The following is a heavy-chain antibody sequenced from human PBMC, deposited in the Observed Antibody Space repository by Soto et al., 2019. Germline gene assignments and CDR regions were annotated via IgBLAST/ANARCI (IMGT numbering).Heavy chain of an antibody. V-gene: IGHV3-23*01. D-gene: IGHD3-22*01. J-gene: IGHJ5*02. CDR3: AKATFTGATYYYDSSGTFDP. CDR2: ISGSGGST. Sequence: GGSLRLSCAASGFTFSSYAMSWVRQAPGKGLEWVSAISGSGGSTYYADSVKGRFTISRDNSKNTLYLQMNSLGAEDTAVYYCAKATFTGATYYYDSSGTFDPWGQGTLVTVSS. CDR1: GFTFSSYA.